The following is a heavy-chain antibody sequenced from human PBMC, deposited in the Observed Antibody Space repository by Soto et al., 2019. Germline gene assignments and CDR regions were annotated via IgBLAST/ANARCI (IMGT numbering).Heavy chain of an antibody. CDR2: ISYDGSNK. CDR3: ARTEDDYGDFDY. J-gene: IGHJ4*02. CDR1: GFTFSSYA. V-gene: IGHV3-30-3*01. Sequence: GGSLRLSCAASGFTFSSYAMHWVRQAPGKGLEWVAVISYDGSNKYYADSVKGRFTISRDNSKNTLYLQMNSLRAEDTAVYYCARTEDDYGDFDYWGQGTLVTVSS. D-gene: IGHD4-17*01.